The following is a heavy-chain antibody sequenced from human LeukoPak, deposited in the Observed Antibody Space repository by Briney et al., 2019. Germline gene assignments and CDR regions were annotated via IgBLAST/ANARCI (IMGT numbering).Heavy chain of an antibody. Sequence: PGRSLRLSRAASGFTIGDYALHWVRQAPGKGLEWVSGISWDSGNIGYADSVKGRFTISRDNGKNSLYLQMNSLRAEDTALYYCEILGSSWRAFDIWGQGTMVTVSS. CDR1: GFTIGDYA. V-gene: IGHV3-9*01. J-gene: IGHJ3*02. CDR3: EILGSSWRAFDI. D-gene: IGHD6-13*01. CDR2: ISWDSGNI.